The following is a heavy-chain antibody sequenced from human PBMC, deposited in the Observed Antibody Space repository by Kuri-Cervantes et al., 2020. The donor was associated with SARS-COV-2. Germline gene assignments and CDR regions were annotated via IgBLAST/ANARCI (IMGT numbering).Heavy chain of an antibody. D-gene: IGHD3-10*01. J-gene: IGHJ2*01. V-gene: IGHV3-30*02. CDR2: IRYDGSNK. Sequence: GGPLRLSCAASGFTLSSYGMHWVRQAPGKGLEWVAFIRYDGSNKYYADSVKGRFTISRDNAKNSLYLQMNSLRAEDTAVYYCAREGEEYFDLWGRGTLVTVSS. CDR1: GFTLSSYG. CDR3: AREGEEYFDL.